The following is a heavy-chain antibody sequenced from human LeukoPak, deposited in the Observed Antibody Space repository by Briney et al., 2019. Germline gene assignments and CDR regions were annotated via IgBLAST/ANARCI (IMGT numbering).Heavy chain of an antibody. Sequence: ASVKVSCKVSGYTLTELSMHWVRQAPGKGLEWMGGFGPEDGETIYAQKFQGRVTMTEDTSTDTAYMELSSLRSEDTAVYYCATDSRYGSGSYYYYYYGMDVWGQGTTVTVSS. CDR2: FGPEDGET. V-gene: IGHV1-24*01. J-gene: IGHJ6*02. D-gene: IGHD3-10*01. CDR1: GYTLTELS. CDR3: ATDSRYGSGSYYYYYYGMDV.